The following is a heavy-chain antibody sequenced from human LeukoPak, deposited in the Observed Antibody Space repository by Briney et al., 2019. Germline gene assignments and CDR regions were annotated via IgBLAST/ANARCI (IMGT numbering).Heavy chain of an antibody. CDR1: GGSISNYY. J-gene: IGHJ4*02. CDR3: ARGLRGYSYGPFDY. Sequence: SETLSLTCTVSGGSISNYYWSWIRQPPGKGLEWIGDVYYGGSTNYNPSLKSRVTISVDTSKNQFSLKLRSVTAADTAVHYCARGLRGYSYGPFDYWGQGTLVTVSS. D-gene: IGHD5-18*01. V-gene: IGHV4-59*01. CDR2: VYYGGST.